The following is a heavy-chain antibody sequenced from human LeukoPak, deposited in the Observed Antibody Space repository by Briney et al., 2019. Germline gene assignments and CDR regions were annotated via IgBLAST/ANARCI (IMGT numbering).Heavy chain of an antibody. CDR1: GFTFSSYG. CDR2: VSGSGRGENT. D-gene: IGHD5-24*01. V-gene: IGHV3-23*01. CDR3: AKSGYNRFDY. Sequence: GGTLRLSCAASGFTFSSYGMSWVRQAPGKGLEWVSNVSGSGRGENTYYADSVKGLFTISRDNSKNTLILQMDSLRAEDTAVYYCAKSGYNRFDYWGQGILVTVSS. J-gene: IGHJ4*02.